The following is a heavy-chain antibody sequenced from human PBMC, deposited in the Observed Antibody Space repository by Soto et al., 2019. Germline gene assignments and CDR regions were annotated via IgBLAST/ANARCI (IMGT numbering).Heavy chain of an antibody. CDR2: TSAYNGNT. CDR3: ARGPEYQLIYPFDY. V-gene: IGHV1-18*01. Sequence: ASVKVSCKASGYTFTSYGISWVRQAPGQGLEWMGWTSAYNGNTNYAQKLQGRVTMTTDTSTSTAYMELRSLRSDDTAVYYCARGPEYQLIYPFDYCGQGTLVTVSS. CDR1: GYTFTSYG. J-gene: IGHJ4*02. D-gene: IGHD2-2*01.